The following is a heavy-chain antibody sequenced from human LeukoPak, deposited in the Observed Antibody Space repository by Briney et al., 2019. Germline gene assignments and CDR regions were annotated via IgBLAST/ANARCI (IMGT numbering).Heavy chain of an antibody. Sequence: ASVKVSCKASGYTFTSYDINWERQATGQGLEWMGWMNPNSGNTGYAQKFQGRVTITRNTSISTAYMELSSLRAEDTAVYYCAKDRELLSASGQPDYWGQGTLVTVSS. CDR1: GYTFTSYD. CDR3: AKDRELLSASGQPDY. D-gene: IGHD2-2*01. CDR2: MNPNSGNT. V-gene: IGHV1-8*03. J-gene: IGHJ4*02.